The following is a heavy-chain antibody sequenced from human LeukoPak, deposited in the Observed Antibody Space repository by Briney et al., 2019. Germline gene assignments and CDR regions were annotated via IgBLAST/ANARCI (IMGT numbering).Heavy chain of an antibody. CDR1: GYIFTNYW. CDR2: IYPGDSAT. Sequence: PGESLQISFQVSGYIFTNYWIGWARPKPGKGLEWMGLIYPGDSATRYTPSFQGQVTISANKSIGTAYLQWSSLKASDSAMYYCARRDVGKVDVWGQGTTVTVS. D-gene: IGHD1-26*01. J-gene: IGHJ6*02. V-gene: IGHV5-51*01. CDR3: ARRDVGKVDV.